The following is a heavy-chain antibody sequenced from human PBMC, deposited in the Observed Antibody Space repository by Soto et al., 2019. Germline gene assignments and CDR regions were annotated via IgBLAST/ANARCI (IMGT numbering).Heavy chain of an antibody. CDR3: ARDYRVMHIDY. CDR1: GGTFSSYT. Sequence: QVQLVQSGAEVKKPGSSVKVSCKASGGTFSSYTISWVRQAPGQGLEWMGRIIPILGIANYAQKFQGRVTITADKSTSTAYMELSSLRSEDTAVYYCARDYRVMHIDYWGQGTLVTVSS. J-gene: IGHJ4*02. CDR2: IIPILGIA. V-gene: IGHV1-69*08. D-gene: IGHD3-16*01.